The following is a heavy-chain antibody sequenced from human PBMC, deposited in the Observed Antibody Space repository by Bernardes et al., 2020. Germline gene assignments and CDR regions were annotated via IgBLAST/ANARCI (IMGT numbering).Heavy chain of an antibody. CDR3: ARGSCSSTSCYTDYYYYYMDV. V-gene: IGHV4-39*01. J-gene: IGHJ6*03. CDR2: ISYSGST. Sequence: SETLSLTCTVSGGSISSSSYYWGWIRQPPGQGLEWIGSISYSGSTYYNPSLKSRVTISVDTSKNQFSLKLSSVTAADTAVYYCARGSCSSTSCYTDYYYYYMDVWGKGTTVTVSS. CDR1: GGSISSSSYY. D-gene: IGHD2-2*02.